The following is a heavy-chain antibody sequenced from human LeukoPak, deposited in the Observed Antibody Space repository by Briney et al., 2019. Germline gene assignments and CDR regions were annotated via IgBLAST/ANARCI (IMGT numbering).Heavy chain of an antibody. Sequence: GASVKVSFKASGYPFTANYIHWMRLAPGQGVEWMGRITPNSGDAVYAQNFQGRVTMTTDTSISTAYMELSSLRSDDTAVYYCARDRVGAVNPDSWGQGTLVTVSS. CDR1: GYPFTANY. D-gene: IGHD1-26*01. CDR2: ITPNSGDA. CDR3: ARDRVGAVNPDS. V-gene: IGHV1-2*06. J-gene: IGHJ4*02.